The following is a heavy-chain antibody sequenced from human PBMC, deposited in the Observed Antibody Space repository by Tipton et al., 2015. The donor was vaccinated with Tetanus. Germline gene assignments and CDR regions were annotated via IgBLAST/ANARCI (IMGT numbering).Heavy chain of an antibody. Sequence: TLSLTCTVSGGSISTGGYSWNWIRQLPGKGLEWIGYIYDSGNTHYNPSLKSRVTISIDGSKTQFSLKLTSVTAADTAVYYCARNHPPRGYPYGGFHSWGQGTPVTVSS. CDR1: GGSISTGGYS. CDR2: IYDSGNT. J-gene: IGHJ4*02. V-gene: IGHV4-31*03. D-gene: IGHD5-12*01. CDR3: ARNHPPRGYPYGGFHS.